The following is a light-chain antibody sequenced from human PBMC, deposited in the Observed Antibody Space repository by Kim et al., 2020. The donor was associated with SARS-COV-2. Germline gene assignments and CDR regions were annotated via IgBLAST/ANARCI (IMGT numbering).Light chain of an antibody. CDR1: STDIGGYNF. J-gene: IGLJ2*01. CDR3: CSYAGTYTLI. Sequence: QSALTQRRSVSGSPGQSVTISCTGTSTDIGGYNFVSWYRQDPGKAPKPIIFDVSLRPSGVPDRFSGSRSGNTASLTVSGLQPEDEADYYCCSYAGTYTLIFGGGTQLTVL. V-gene: IGLV2-11*01. CDR2: DVS.